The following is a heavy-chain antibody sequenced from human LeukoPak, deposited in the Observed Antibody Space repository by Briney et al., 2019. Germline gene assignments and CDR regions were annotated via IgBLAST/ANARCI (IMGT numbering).Heavy chain of an antibody. CDR1: GGSISSYY. V-gene: IGHV4-4*07. J-gene: IGHJ6*03. Sequence: PSETPSLTCTVSGGSISSYYWSWIRQPAGKGLEWIGRIYTSGSTNYNTSLKSRVTMSVDTSKNQFSLKLSSVTAADTAVYYCARDQGQLLSGPTMGYYYYMDVWGKGTTVTVSS. CDR2: IYTSGST. CDR3: ARDQGQLLSGPTMGYYYYMDV. D-gene: IGHD2-2*01.